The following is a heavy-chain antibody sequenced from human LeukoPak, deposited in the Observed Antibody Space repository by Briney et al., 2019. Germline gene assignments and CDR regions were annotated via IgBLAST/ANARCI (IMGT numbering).Heavy chain of an antibody. J-gene: IGHJ4*02. D-gene: IGHD3-22*01. CDR2: IYYSGST. CDR3: ARYDRYYDSSGYLDY. CDR1: GGSISSYY. V-gene: IGHV4-59*01. Sequence: SETLSLTCTVSGGSISSYYWSWIRQPPGKGLEWIGYIYYSGSTNYNPSLKSRVTISADTSKNQFSLKLSSVTAADTAVYYCARYDRYYDSSGYLDYWGQGTLVTVSS.